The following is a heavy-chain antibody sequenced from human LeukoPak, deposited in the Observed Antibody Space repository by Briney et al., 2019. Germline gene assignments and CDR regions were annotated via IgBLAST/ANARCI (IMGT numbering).Heavy chain of an antibody. D-gene: IGHD4-11*01. J-gene: IGHJ5*02. V-gene: IGHV5-51*01. CDR1: GYRFTSYW. CDR2: IYPGDSDT. Sequence: GGSLQISCQGSGYRFTSYWIGWVRQMPGKGLEWMGIIYPGDSDTRYSPSFQGQVTISADKSISTAYLQWSSLKASDTAMYYCARVPSNLINWFDPWGQGTLVTVSS. CDR3: ARVPSNLINWFDP.